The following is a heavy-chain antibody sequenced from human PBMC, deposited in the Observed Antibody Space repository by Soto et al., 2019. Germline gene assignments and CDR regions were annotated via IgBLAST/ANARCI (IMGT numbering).Heavy chain of an antibody. CDR3: ARCIRNYYARHTHY. D-gene: IGHD3-22*01. V-gene: IGHV4-34*01. Sequence: SETLSLTCAVYGGSFIGYYWSWILQPPGKGLEWIGEINHSGSTNYNPSLKSRVTISVDTSKNQFSLKLSSVTAADTAVYYCARCIRNYYARHTHYWGQGTLVTVSS. J-gene: IGHJ4*02. CDR1: GGSFIGYY. CDR2: INHSGST.